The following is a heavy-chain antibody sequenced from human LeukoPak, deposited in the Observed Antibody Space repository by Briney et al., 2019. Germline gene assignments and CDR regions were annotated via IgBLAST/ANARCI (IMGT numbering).Heavy chain of an antibody. J-gene: IGHJ3*02. CDR1: GYTFTSYG. Sequence: ASVKVSCKASGYTFTSYGISWVRQAPGQGIEWMGLISAYNGKTNNAQKLQSRVTMTTDTSTSTAYMELRSLRSDDTAVYYCARSIVVVPAAGYKADAFDIWGQGTMVTVSS. D-gene: IGHD2-2*01. V-gene: IGHV1-18*01. CDR2: ISAYNGKT. CDR3: ARSIVVVPAAGYKADAFDI.